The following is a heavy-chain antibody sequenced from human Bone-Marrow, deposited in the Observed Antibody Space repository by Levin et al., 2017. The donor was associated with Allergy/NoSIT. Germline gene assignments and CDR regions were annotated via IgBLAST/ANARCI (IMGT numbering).Heavy chain of an antibody. CDR1: GGSISSYY. V-gene: IGHV4-59*01. CDR2: IYYSGST. J-gene: IGHJ6*02. D-gene: IGHD6-13*01. CDR3: ARGAGYSSSWGNYYYYGMDV. Sequence: SETLSLTCTVSGGSISSYYWSWIRQPPGKGLEWIGYIYYSGSTNYNPSLKSRVTISVDTSKNQFSLKLSSVTAADTAVYYCARGAGYSSSWGNYYYYGMDVWGQGTTVTVSS.